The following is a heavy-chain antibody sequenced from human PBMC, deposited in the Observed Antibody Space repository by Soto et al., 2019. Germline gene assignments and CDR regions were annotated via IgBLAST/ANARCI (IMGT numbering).Heavy chain of an antibody. Sequence: AAVKVSCKASGGTFSSYAISWVRQAPGQGLEWMGGIIPIFGTANYAQKFQGRVTITADESTSTAYMELSSLRSEDTAVYYCAAGAGYSSSWYSVYWGQGTLVPVSS. CDR1: GGTFSSYA. CDR3: AAGAGYSSSWYSVY. J-gene: IGHJ4*02. D-gene: IGHD6-13*01. CDR2: IIPIFGTA. V-gene: IGHV1-69*13.